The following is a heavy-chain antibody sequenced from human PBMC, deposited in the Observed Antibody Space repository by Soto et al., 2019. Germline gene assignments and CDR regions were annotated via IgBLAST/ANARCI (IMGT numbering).Heavy chain of an antibody. CDR2: IYYSGST. CDR1: GGSIRSSSYY. V-gene: IGHV4-39*01. D-gene: IGHD4-17*01. J-gene: IGHJ4*02. Sequence: SETLSLTCTVSGGSIRSSSYYWGWIRQPPGKGLEWIGSIYYSGSTYYNPSLKSRVTISVDTTKNQFSLKLSSVTAADTAVYYCARHQGDYGPGELDYWGQGTLVTVSS. CDR3: ARHQGDYGPGELDY.